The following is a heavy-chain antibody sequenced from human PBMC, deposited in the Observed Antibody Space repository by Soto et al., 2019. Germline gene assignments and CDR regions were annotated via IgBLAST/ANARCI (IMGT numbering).Heavy chain of an antibody. CDR3: ARGEAYGSWSYYNGYHHYHLAV. CDR1: GGSISSGGYY. J-gene: IGHJ6*03. D-gene: IGHD3-10*01. V-gene: IGHV4-31*03. Sequence: SETLSLTCTVSGGSISSGGYYWSWIRQHPGKGLEWIGYIYYSGSTYYNPSLKSRVTISVDTSKNQFSLKLSSVTAADTAVYYCARGEAYGSWSYYNGYHHYHLAVWGQGTTVPVSS. CDR2: IYYSGST.